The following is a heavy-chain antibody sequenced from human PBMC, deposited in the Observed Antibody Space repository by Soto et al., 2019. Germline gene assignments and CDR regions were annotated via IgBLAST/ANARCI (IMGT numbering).Heavy chain of an antibody. CDR2: ISAYNGNT. Sequence: ASVKVSCKASGYTFTSYGISWVRQAPGQGLEWMGWISAYNGNTNYAQKLQGRVTMTTDTSTSTAYMELRGLRSNDTAVYYCARYIAAAGMMDVWGKGTTVTVSS. J-gene: IGHJ6*04. CDR3: ARYIAAAGMMDV. CDR1: GYTFTSYG. D-gene: IGHD6-13*01. V-gene: IGHV1-18*01.